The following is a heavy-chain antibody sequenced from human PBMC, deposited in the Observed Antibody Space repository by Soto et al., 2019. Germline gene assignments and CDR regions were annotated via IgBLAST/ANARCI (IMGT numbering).Heavy chain of an antibody. CDR2: TYYRSKWYT. CDR3: ARDRGGLGY. CDR1: GDTVSSNTAA. D-gene: IGHD3-16*01. V-gene: IGHV6-1*01. Sequence: SQTLSLTCDISGDTVSSNTAAWNWIRQSPSRGLEWLGRTYYRSKWYTDYAVSVKSRMTIKPDTSKNQFTLQLNSVTPEDTAVYFCARDRGGLGYWGQGTPVTVSS. J-gene: IGHJ4*02.